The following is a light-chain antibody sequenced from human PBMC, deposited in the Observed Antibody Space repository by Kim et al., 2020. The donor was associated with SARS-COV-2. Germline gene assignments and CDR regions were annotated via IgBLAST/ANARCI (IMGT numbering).Light chain of an antibody. V-gene: IGKV3-20*01. Sequence: EIVLTQSPGILSLSPGERATLSCRASQSVTGKYLAWYQRRPGQQGPRLLIYGASTRAAGIPDRFSGSGSETDFTLTISRLEPEDFAVYYCQYYGGSEGTFGQGTKVDIK. J-gene: IGKJ1*01. CDR3: QYYGGSEGT. CDR1: QSVTGKY. CDR2: GAS.